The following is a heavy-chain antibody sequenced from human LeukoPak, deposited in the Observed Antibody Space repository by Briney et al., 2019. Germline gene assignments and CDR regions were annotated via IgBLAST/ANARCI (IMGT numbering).Heavy chain of an antibody. J-gene: IGHJ6*03. CDR2: IYYSGST. CDR1: GGSISSHY. Sequence: SETLSLTCTVSGGSISSHYWSWIRQPPGKGLEWIGYIYYSGSTNYNPSLKSRVTISVDTSKNQFSLKLSSVTAADTAVYYCARGLAARRGSYYYYYMDVWGKGTTVTVSS. D-gene: IGHD6-6*01. V-gene: IGHV4-59*11. CDR3: ARGLAARRGSYYYYYMDV.